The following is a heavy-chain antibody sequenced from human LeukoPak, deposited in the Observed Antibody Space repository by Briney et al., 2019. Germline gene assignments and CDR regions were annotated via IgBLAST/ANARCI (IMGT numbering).Heavy chain of an antibody. CDR3: ARDRRIAAVGTGWFDP. Sequence: GGSLRLSCAASGFTFSSYSMNWVRQAPGKGLEWVSSISSSSSYIYYADSVKGRFTISRDNAKNSLYLQMNSLRAEDTAVYYCARDRRIAAVGTGWFDPWGQGTLVTVSS. CDR2: ISSSSSYI. D-gene: IGHD6-13*01. V-gene: IGHV3-21*01. CDR1: GFTFSSYS. J-gene: IGHJ5*02.